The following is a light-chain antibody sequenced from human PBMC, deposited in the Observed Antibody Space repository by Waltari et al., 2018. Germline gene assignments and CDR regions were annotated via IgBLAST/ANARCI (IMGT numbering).Light chain of an antibody. CDR1: SSNLEITY. J-gene: IGLJ2*01. CDR3: ATWDASLGVL. CDR2: KNN. Sequence: QSVLTQPPSTSGTPGQRVTISCSGSSSNLEITYVYWYPHLPGTTPKLLIYKNNQRPSGVPDRFSGSKSGTSASLAISGLRSEDEADYYCATWDASLGVLFGGGTKLTVL. V-gene: IGLV1-47*01.